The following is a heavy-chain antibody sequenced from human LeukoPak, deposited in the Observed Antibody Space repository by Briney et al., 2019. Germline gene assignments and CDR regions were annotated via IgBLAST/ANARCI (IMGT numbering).Heavy chain of an antibody. CDR1: GFTFSSYA. J-gene: IGHJ4*02. V-gene: IGHV3-30-3*01. D-gene: IGHD1-26*01. Sequence: PGGSLRLSCAASGFTFSSYAMHWVRQAPGKGLEWVAVISYDGSNKYYADSVKGRLTISRDNSKNTLYLQMNSLRAEDTAVYYCARDLVPVGGAPDYWGQGTLVTVSS. CDR3: ARDLVPVGGAPDY. CDR2: ISYDGSNK.